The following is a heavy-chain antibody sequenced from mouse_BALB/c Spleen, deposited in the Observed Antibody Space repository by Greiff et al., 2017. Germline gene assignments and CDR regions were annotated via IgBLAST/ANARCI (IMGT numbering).Heavy chain of an antibody. CDR2: IRSKSNNYAT. CDR3: VRRDYFDY. V-gene: IGHV10-1*02. CDR1: GYTFNTYA. J-gene: IGHJ2*01. Sequence: EVQGVESGGGLVQPKGSLKLSCAASGYTFNTYAMNWVRQAPGKGLEWVARIRSKSNNYATYYADSVKDRFTISRDDSQSMLYLQMNNLKTEDTAMYYCVRRDYFDYWGQGTTLTVSS.